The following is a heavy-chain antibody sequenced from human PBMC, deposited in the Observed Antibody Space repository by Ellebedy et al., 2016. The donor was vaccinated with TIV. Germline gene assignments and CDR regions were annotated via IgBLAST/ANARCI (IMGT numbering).Heavy chain of an antibody. CDR2: IYTSGST. V-gene: IGHV4-4*07. CDR3: AREEGYCSGGSCLYAFDI. Sequence: MPSETLSLTCTVSGGSISSYYWSWIRQPAGKGLEWIGRIYTSGSTNYNPSLKSRVTMSVDTSKNQFSLKLSSVTAADTAVYYCAREEGYCSGGSCLYAFDIWGQGTMVTVSS. D-gene: IGHD2-15*01. J-gene: IGHJ3*02. CDR1: GGSISSYY.